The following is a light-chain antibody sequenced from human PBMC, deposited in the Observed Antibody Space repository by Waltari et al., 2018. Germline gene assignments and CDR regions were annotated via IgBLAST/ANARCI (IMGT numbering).Light chain of an antibody. V-gene: IGLV1-44*01. Sequence: QSVLSQPPSASGTPGQRVTISCAGRASNIGNNVVNWYQQVPGKAPKLLIYRSDLRPSGGRARFSASKAGTSASLAISGLQSEDEADYYCAAWDDSLNGHWVFGGGTKVTV. J-gene: IGLJ3*02. CDR1: ASNIGNNV. CDR2: RSD. CDR3: AAWDDSLNGHWV.